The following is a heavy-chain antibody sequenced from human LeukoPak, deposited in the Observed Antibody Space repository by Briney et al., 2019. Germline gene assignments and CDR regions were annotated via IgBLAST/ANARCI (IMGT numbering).Heavy chain of an antibody. CDR3: ATGTPFGGA. CDR2: IRQDGNEE. Sequence: GGSLRLSCAASGFTFSSFWMHWVRQAPGKGLEWVANIRQDGNEEYYINSVKGRFTISRDNGKTSLYLQMNNLRAEDTAVYFCATGTPFGGAWGQGTLVTVSS. J-gene: IGHJ4*02. V-gene: IGHV3-7*03. CDR1: GFTFSSFW. D-gene: IGHD3-10*01.